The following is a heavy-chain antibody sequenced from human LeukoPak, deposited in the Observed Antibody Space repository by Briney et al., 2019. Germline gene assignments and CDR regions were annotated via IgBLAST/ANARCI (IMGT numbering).Heavy chain of an antibody. J-gene: IGHJ4*02. D-gene: IGHD3-10*01. CDR2: IYTSGST. V-gene: IGHV4-4*07. CDR3: AGSIWFGEYDFDY. CDR1: GGSVSSYY. Sequence: SETLSLTCTFSGGSVSSYYWSWIRQPAGKGLEWIGRIYTSGSTNYNPSLKSRVTMSVDTSKNQFSLKLSSVTAADTAVYYCAGSIWFGEYDFDYWGQGTLVTVSS.